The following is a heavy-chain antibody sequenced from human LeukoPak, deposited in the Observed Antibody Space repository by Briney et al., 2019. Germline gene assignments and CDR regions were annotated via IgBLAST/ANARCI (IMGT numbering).Heavy chain of an antibody. CDR3: ARDWGGDSEPYYYYYYYMDV. V-gene: IGHV4-59*12. J-gene: IGHJ6*03. D-gene: IGHD3-10*01. CDR2: IYYTGST. CDR1: GGSISNYF. Sequence: PSETLSLTCTVSGGSISNYFWGWIRQPPGKGLEWIGYIYYTGSTNYNPSLKSRVTISVDTSKNQFSLKLSSVTAADTAVYYCARDWGGDSEPYYYYYYYMDVWGKGTTVTVSS.